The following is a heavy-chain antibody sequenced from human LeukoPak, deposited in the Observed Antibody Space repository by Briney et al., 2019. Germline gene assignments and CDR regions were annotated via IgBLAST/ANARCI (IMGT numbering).Heavy chain of an antibody. J-gene: IGHJ1*01. V-gene: IGHV1-8*01. Sequence: GASVKVSCKASGYTFTSYDINWVRQATGQGLEWMGWMNPNSGNTGYAQKFQGRVTMTRNTSISTAYMELSSLRSEDTAVYYCARAQGYSSGWDFQHWGQGTLVTVSS. CDR2: MNPNSGNT. D-gene: IGHD6-19*01. CDR1: GYTFTSYD. CDR3: ARAQGYSSGWDFQH.